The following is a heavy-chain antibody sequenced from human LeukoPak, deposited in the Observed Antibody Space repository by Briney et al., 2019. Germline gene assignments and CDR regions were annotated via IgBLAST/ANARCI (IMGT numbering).Heavy chain of an antibody. J-gene: IGHJ5*02. CDR1: GYTFTSFG. Sequence: GASVKVSCKASGYTFTSFGISWVRQAPGQGLEWMGWISAYNGNTNYAQKLQGRVTMTTDASTSTAYMELRSLRSDDTAVYYCARDEGSVQEQQLEGLNWFDPWGQGTLVTVSS. CDR3: ARDEGSVQEQQLEGLNWFDP. D-gene: IGHD6-13*01. V-gene: IGHV1-18*01. CDR2: ISAYNGNT.